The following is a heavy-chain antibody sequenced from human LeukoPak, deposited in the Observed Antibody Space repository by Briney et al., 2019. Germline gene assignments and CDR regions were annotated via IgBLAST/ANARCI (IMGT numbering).Heavy chain of an antibody. J-gene: IGHJ5*02. V-gene: IGHV4-59*01. D-gene: IGHD2-21*02. CDR3: ARHSPAQVGTGWFDP. Sequence: SETLSLTCTVSGGSISSYYWSWLRHPPGKGLEWIGYIYYSGSTSYNPSLKSRVTISVDTSKNQFSLKLSSVTAADTAVYYCARHSPAQVGTGWFDPWGQGTLVTVSS. CDR1: GGSISSYY. CDR2: IYYSGST.